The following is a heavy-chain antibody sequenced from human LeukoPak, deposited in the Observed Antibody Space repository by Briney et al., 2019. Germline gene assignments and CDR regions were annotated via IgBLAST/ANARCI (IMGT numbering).Heavy chain of an antibody. D-gene: IGHD3-9*01. V-gene: IGHV1-69*01. CDR2: IIPIFRTA. Sequence: ASVKVSCKASGGTFISYAMSWVRQATGQGVEWMGGIIPIFRTAHYAQNFHGRVTITADESTSTAYMELSSLRSEDMAVYYCASSRVYDILTGNWFDPWGQGTLVTVSS. J-gene: IGHJ5*02. CDR3: ASSRVYDILTGNWFDP. CDR1: GGTFISYA.